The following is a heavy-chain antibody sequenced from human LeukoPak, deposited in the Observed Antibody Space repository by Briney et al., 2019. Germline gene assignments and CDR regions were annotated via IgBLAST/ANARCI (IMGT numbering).Heavy chain of an antibody. CDR2: ISAYTGDT. V-gene: IGHV1-18*01. Sequence: ASVKVSCKASGYTFSTYGITWVRQAPGQGLEYMGWISAYTGDTNSAEEFQGRVTLTTDTSTSTAYMHLRSLRSGDSAVYCCARMNDGLRGPTDFWGPGTLVIVSS. J-gene: IGHJ4*02. CDR1: GYTFSTYG. CDR3: ARMNDGLRGPTDF. D-gene: IGHD3-10*01.